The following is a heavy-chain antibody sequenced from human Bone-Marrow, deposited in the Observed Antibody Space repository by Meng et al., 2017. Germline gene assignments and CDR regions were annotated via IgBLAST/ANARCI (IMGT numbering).Heavy chain of an antibody. V-gene: IGHV3-74*01. J-gene: IGHJ4*02. CDR3: AREGAYRSGWFYDFENGFDY. CDR1: GFTFSNYW. CDR2: INSDGSST. D-gene: IGHD6-19*01. Sequence: GGSLRLSCAASGFTFSNYWMHWVRQAPGKGLVWVSRINSDGSSTSFADSVKGRFTISRDNAKNTLYLQMNSLRAEDTALYYCAREGAYRSGWFYDFENGFDYWGQGTLVTVSS.